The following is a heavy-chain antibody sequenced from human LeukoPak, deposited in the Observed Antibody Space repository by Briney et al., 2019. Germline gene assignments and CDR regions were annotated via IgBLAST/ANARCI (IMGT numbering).Heavy chain of an antibody. V-gene: IGHV3-21*04. CDR1: GFTFSSYS. D-gene: IGHD4/OR15-4a*01. Sequence: GGSLRLSCAASGFTFSSYSMNWVRQAPGKGLEWVSSISSSSSYIYYADSVKGRFTISRDNAKNTLFLQMNSLRAEDTAVYYCARDVDYANPRHDYWGQGTLVTVSS. CDR2: ISSSSSYI. CDR3: ARDVDYANPRHDY. J-gene: IGHJ4*02.